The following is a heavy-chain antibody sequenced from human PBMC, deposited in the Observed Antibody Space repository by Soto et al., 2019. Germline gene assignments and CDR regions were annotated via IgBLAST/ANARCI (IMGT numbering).Heavy chain of an antibody. CDR3: ASASIYDFWSGYYHDAFDI. CDR2: INAGNGNT. Sequence: ASVKVSCKASGCTFTSYAMHWVRQAPGQRLEWMGWINAGNGNTKYSQKFQGRVTITRDTSASTAYMELSSLRSEDTAVYYCASASIYDFWSGYYHDAFDIWGQGTMVTVSS. D-gene: IGHD3-3*01. V-gene: IGHV1-3*01. CDR1: GCTFTSYA. J-gene: IGHJ3*02.